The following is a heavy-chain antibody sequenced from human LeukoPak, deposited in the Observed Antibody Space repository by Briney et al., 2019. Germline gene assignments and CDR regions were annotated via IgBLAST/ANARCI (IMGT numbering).Heavy chain of an antibody. CDR1: GGTISSCDYY. CDR3: AKVRGGSVRVDT. D-gene: IGHD3-10*01. Sequence: SETLSLTCTVSGGTISSCDYYWPWIRQPPGKVLERIVYIYYSRSTYYNPALQSRIIITVDTTKYLFSVKLSAVPAASTAVYYCAKVRGGSVRVDTWGQGSLVTVSS. V-gene: IGHV4-30-4*01. CDR2: IYYSRST. J-gene: IGHJ5*02.